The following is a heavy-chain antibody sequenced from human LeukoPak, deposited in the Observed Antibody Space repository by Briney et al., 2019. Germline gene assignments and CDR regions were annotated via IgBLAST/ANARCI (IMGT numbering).Heavy chain of an antibody. CDR1: GGTFSSYA. V-gene: IGHV1-69*13. Sequence: SVKVSCKASGGTFSSYAISWVRQAPGQGLEWMGGIIPIFGTANYAQKFQGRVTITADESTSTAYMELSSLRSEDTAVYYCVRVYNSSGYYGYWGQGTLVTVSS. CDR3: VRVYNSSGYYGY. D-gene: IGHD3-22*01. CDR2: IIPIFGTA. J-gene: IGHJ4*02.